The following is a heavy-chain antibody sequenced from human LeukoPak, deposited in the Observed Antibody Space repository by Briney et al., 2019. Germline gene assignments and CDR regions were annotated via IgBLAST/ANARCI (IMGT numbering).Heavy chain of an antibody. D-gene: IGHD3-9*01. Sequence: SVKVSCKASEGTFSSYAISWVRQAPGQGLEWMGGIIPIFGTANYAQKFQGRVTITTDESTSTAYMELSSLRSEDTAVYYCAREDRTIDAFDIWGQGTMVTVSS. CDR1: EGTFSSYA. CDR3: AREDRTIDAFDI. J-gene: IGHJ3*02. V-gene: IGHV1-69*05. CDR2: IIPIFGTA.